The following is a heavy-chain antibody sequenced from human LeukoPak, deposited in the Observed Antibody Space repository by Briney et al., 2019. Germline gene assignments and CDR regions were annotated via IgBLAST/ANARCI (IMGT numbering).Heavy chain of an antibody. CDR3: ARVIDYDISGYYLGY. V-gene: IGHV4-34*01. D-gene: IGHD3-22*01. CDR1: GGSFSGYY. J-gene: IGHJ4*02. CDR2: INDSGST. Sequence: SETLSLTCAAYGGSFSGYYWSWIRQPPGKGLEWIGEINDSGSTSCSPSLKSRVSTSVDTSKNQFSLKLSSVTAADTAVYYCARVIDYDISGYYLGYWGQGNRVTVSS.